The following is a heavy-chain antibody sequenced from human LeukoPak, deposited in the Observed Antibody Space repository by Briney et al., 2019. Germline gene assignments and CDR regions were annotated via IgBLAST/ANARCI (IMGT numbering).Heavy chain of an antibody. V-gene: IGHV3-21*01. D-gene: IGHD3-10*02. CDR3: AELGITMIGGV. Sequence: GGALRLSCSASGFTFSRNCMNWVRQAPGKGLEGVSSISTSSSYIYYADSVKGRFTISRDNAKNSLYLQMNSLRAEDTAVYYCAELGITMIGGVWGKGTTVTISS. J-gene: IGHJ6*04. CDR1: GFTFSRNC. CDR2: ISTSSSYI.